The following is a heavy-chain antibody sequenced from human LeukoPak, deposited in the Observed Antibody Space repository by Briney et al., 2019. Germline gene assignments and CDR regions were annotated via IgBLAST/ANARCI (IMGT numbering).Heavy chain of an antibody. J-gene: IGHJ4*02. D-gene: IGHD2-15*01. V-gene: IGHV1-3*01. Sequence: ASVKVSCKASEFTFTDYAINWVRQAPGQRLEWMGWINAGNGNTKYSQKFLGRVTITRDTSTSTAYMELRSLRSDDTAVYYCARDPCSGGSCYSAGLYWGQGTLVTVSS. CDR2: INAGNGNT. CDR3: ARDPCSGGSCYSAGLY. CDR1: EFTFTDYA.